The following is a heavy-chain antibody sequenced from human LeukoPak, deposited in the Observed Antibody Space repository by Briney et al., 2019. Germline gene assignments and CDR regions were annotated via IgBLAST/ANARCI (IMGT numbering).Heavy chain of an antibody. CDR2: VRTDGREK. Sequence: GGSLRLSCATSGFTLGDHWMTWVRQAPGKGLEWVANVRTDGREKYYVDSVKGRFTISRDNAKNSLYLQMNSLRVDDTAVYYCARTYDFGRGPPGDAFDNWGQGTLVTVPS. D-gene: IGHD3-3*01. CDR1: GFTLGDHW. CDR3: ARTYDFGRGPPGDAFDN. V-gene: IGHV3-7*01. J-gene: IGHJ3*02.